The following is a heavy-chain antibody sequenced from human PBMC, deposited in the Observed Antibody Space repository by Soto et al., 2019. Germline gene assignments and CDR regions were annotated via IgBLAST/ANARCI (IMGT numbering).Heavy chain of an antibody. CDR3: ADQDYGSGRYFDY. D-gene: IGHD3-10*01. V-gene: IGHV3-30-3*01. J-gene: IGHJ4*02. CDR1: GFTFSSYW. CDR2: ISYDANNK. Sequence: GGSLRLSCAASGFTFSSYWMSWVRQAPGKGLEWVAVISYDANNKYYADSVRGRFTISRDNSKNTLYLQMNSLRAEDTAVYYCADQDYGSGRYFDYWGQGTLVTVSS.